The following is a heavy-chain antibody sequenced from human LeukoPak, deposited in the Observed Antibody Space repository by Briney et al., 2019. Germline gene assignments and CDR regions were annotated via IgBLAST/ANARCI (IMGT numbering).Heavy chain of an antibody. V-gene: IGHV1-2*02. CDR1: GYTFTGYY. J-gene: IGHJ4*02. Sequence: ASVKASCKASGYTFTGYYMYWVRQAPGQGLEWVGWINPNSGDTGYAQKFQGRVSMTRDTSIATGYMELSSLTSADTAVYYCTSSEHYQHWGQGTLVTVSS. CDR2: INPNSGDT. CDR3: TSSEHYQH. D-gene: IGHD1/OR15-1a*01.